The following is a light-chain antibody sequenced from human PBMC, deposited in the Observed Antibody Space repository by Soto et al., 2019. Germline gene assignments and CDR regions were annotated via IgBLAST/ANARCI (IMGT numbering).Light chain of an antibody. J-gene: IGKJ1*01. CDR1: QSVSNNY. Sequence: EILLTQSPGTLSLSPGERATLSCRASQSVSNNYLAWYQQKPGQAPRLLIYGASNRATGIPDRFSGSGSGTDFTLTISSLEPEDFAVHYCQQRSNWLTFGQGTKVDI. CDR3: QQRSNWLT. CDR2: GAS. V-gene: IGKV3D-20*02.